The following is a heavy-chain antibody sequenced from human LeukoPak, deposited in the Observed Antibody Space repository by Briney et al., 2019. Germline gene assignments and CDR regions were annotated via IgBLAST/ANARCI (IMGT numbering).Heavy chain of an antibody. V-gene: IGHV3-7*01. J-gene: IGHJ4*02. CDR3: ARDSAGNDY. Sequence: GGSLRLSCAASGFTFSTYWMSWVRQAPGKGLEWVANIKQDGSEKYYIDSVKGRFTTSRDNAKNSLYLQMNSLRAEDTAMYYCARDSAGNDYWGQGTLVTVSS. CDR2: IKQDGSEK. CDR1: GFTFSTYW. D-gene: IGHD6-13*01.